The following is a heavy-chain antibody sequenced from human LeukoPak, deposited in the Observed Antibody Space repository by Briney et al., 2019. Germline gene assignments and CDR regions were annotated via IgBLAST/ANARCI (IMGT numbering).Heavy chain of an antibody. CDR1: GGTFNNFA. D-gene: IGHD1-26*01. CDR2: IIPMSGTA. Sequence: GSSVTVSCKASGGTFNNFAISWVRQAPGQGLEWVGGIIPMSGTANYAQKFQGRVTITADESTSTAYMELSSLRSEDTAVYYCARGGVGATVEWGQGTLVTVSS. CDR3: ARGGVGATVE. V-gene: IGHV1-69*01. J-gene: IGHJ4*02.